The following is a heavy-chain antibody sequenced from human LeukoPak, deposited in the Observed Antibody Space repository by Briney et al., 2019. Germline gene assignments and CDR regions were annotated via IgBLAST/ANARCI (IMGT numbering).Heavy chain of an antibody. J-gene: IGHJ4*02. CDR2: ISWNSGFI. V-gene: IGHV3-9*01. CDR3: ARDLKIFGVVDPFDY. CDR1: GFTFEDYG. Sequence: SLRLSCAASGFTFEDYGMHWVRQAPGKGLEWVSGISWNSGFIAYADSVKGRFTISRDNAKNSLYLQMNSLRAEDTAVYYCARDLKIFGVVDPFDYWGQGTLVTVSS. D-gene: IGHD3-3*01.